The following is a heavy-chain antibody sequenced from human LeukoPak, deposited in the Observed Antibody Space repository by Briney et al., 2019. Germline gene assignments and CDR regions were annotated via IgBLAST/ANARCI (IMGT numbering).Heavy chain of an antibody. Sequence: GASVKVSCKASGGTFSSYAISWVRQAPGQGLEWMGGIIPIFSTANYAQKFQGRVTITTDESTSTAYMELSSLRSEDTAVYYCARGYYYDSSGYLPWDYWGQGTLVTVSS. J-gene: IGHJ4*02. CDR1: GGTFSSYA. CDR3: ARGYYYDSSGYLPWDY. D-gene: IGHD3-22*01. CDR2: IIPIFSTA. V-gene: IGHV1-69*05.